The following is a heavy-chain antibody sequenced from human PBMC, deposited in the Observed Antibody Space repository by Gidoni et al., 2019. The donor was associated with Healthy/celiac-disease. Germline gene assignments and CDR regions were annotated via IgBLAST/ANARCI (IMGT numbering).Heavy chain of an antibody. V-gene: IGHV3-15*01. D-gene: IGHD2-15*01. CDR1: GFTFSNAW. CDR3: TTLVPLNCSGGSCYSHGGNYYGMDV. Sequence: EVQLVESGGGWVKPGGSLRLSCAASGFTFSNAWMSWVRQAPGKGLEWVGRIKSKTDGGTTDYAAPVKGRFTISRDDSKNTLYLQMNSLKTEDTAVYYCTTLVPLNCSGGSCYSHGGNYYGMDVWGQGTTVTVSS. J-gene: IGHJ6*02. CDR2: IKSKTDGGTT.